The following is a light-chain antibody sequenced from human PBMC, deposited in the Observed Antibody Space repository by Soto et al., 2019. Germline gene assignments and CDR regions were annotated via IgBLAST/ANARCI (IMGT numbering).Light chain of an antibody. CDR2: GAF. CDR1: PSVTNF. Sequence: EIVLTQSPATQSLSPGERATLSCMARPSVTNFLAWYQQKPGQAPRLLIYGAFNRATGIPARFSGSGSGTDFPLTISSLEPEDSAVYYGKQRNVWPPVTFGQGTRLEIK. J-gene: IGKJ5*01. V-gene: IGKV3-11*01. CDR3: KQRNVWPPVT.